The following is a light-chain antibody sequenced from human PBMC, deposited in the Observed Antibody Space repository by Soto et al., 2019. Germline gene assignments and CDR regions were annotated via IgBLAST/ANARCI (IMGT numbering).Light chain of an antibody. CDR3: SSYAGSSNV. CDR1: SSDVGGYNY. J-gene: IGLJ1*01. V-gene: IGLV2-8*01. CDR2: EVN. Sequence: QSVLTQPPSAAGSPGQSVDISCTGTSSDVGGYNYVSWYQQHPGKAPKLMIYEVNKRPSGVPDRFSGSKSGNTASLTVSGLQAEDEADYYCSSYAGSSNVLGTGTKVTVL.